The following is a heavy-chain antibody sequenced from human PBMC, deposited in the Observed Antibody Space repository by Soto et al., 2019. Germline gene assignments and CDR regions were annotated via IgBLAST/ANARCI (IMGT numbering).Heavy chain of an antibody. D-gene: IGHD6-6*01. CDR1: GFIFSSYT. V-gene: IGHV3-21*04. Sequence: EVQLVESGGGLVKSGESLRLSCTTSGFIFSSYTMNWVRQAPGKGLEWVSSISSSSSYIYYADSVKGRFTISRENDKNSLYLQMNSLRTEDTAVYDCARKEASYSTSSVYFYYYGMDVWGHGTTVTVSS. CDR3: ARKEASYSTSSVYFYYYGMDV. CDR2: ISSSSSYI. J-gene: IGHJ6*02.